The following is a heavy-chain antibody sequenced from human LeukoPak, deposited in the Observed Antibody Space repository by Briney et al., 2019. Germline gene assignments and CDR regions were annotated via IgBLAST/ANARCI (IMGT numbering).Heavy chain of an antibody. D-gene: IGHD6-19*01. CDR2: IYTSGST. CDR3: ARDHLYSSGWFDY. Sequence: SETLSLTCTVSGGSISSYSWSWIRQPAGKGLEWIGRIYTSGSTNYNPSLESRVTMSVDTSKSQFSLKLSSVTAADTAIYYCARDHLYSSGWFDYWGQGTLVTVSS. J-gene: IGHJ4*02. CDR1: GGSISSYS. V-gene: IGHV4-4*07.